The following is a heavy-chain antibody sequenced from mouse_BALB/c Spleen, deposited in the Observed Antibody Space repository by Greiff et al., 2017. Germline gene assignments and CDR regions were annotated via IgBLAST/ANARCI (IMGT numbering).Heavy chain of an antibody. CDR1: GYTFTSYW. V-gene: IGHV1S22*01. CDR3: TRGWGYDEDYFDY. CDR2: IYPGSGST. J-gene: IGHJ2*01. Sequence: LQQPGSELVRPGASVKLSCKASGYTFTSYWMHWVKQRPGQGLEWIGNIYPGSGSTNYDEKFKSKATLTVDTSSSPAYMQLSSLTSEDSAVYYCTRGWGYDEDYFDYWGQGTTLTVSS. D-gene: IGHD2-2*01.